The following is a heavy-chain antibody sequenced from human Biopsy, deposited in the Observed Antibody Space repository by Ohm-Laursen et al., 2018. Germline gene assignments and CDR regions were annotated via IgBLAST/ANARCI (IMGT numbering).Heavy chain of an antibody. J-gene: IGHJ6*02. CDR2: INTENGNT. D-gene: IGHD1-1*01. V-gene: IGHV1-18*01. CDR1: GGTFSDYA. Sequence: SSVKVSCKTSGGTFSDYAISWLRQAPGQGLEWMGWINTENGNTIYAQNLQGRVTVTADTSTSTAYMEVTSLRSDDTAVYYCARAKLEPVYYYYGMDVWGQGTTVTVSS. CDR3: ARAKLEPVYYYYGMDV.